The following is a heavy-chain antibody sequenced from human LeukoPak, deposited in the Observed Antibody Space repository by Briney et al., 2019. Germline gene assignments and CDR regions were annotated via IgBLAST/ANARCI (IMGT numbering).Heavy chain of an antibody. CDR3: ASTPYYYYYYMDV. J-gene: IGHJ6*03. CDR1: GGSFSGYY. CDR2: INHSGST. Sequence: SETLSLTCAVYGGSFSGYYWNWIRQPPGKGLEWIGEINHSGSTNYNPSLKSRVTISVDTSKNQFSLKLSSVTAADTAVYYCASTPYYYYYYMDVWGKGTTVTVSS. V-gene: IGHV4-34*01.